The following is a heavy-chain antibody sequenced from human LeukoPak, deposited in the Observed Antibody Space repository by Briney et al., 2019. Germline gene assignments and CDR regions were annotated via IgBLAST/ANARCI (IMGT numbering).Heavy chain of an antibody. CDR3: ARASPRRYDY. J-gene: IGHJ4*02. Sequence: SETLSLTCTVSGGSINSYYWNWIRQPPGRELEWIGHIHYSGSTTYSPSLKSRVTISLDTSKNQFSLKLSSVTAADTAVYYCARASPRRYDYWGQGTLVTVSS. CDR2: IHYSGST. V-gene: IGHV4-59*08. CDR1: GGSINSYY.